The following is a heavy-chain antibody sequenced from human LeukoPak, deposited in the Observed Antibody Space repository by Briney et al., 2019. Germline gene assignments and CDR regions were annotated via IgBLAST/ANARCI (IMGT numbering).Heavy chain of an antibody. CDR3: ARGSHWNQLHYFDY. CDR2: IYHSGST. D-gene: IGHD1-1*01. V-gene: IGHV4-38-2*02. J-gene: IGHJ4*02. CDR1: GYSISSGYY. Sequence: SETLSLTCTVSGYSISSGYYWGWIRQPPGKGLEWIGEIYHSGSTNYNPSLKSRVTISVDKSKNQFSLNLSSVTAADTAVYYCARGSHWNQLHYFDYWGQGTLVTVSS.